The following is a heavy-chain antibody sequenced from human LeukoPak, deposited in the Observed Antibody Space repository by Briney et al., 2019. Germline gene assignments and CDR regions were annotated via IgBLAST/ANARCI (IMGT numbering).Heavy chain of an antibody. D-gene: IGHD6-13*01. Sequence: GGSLRLSCAASGFTFSSYAMSWVRQAPGKGLEWVSAISGSGGSTYYADSVKGRFTISRDNSKNTLYLQMNSLRAEDTAVYYCARTPAGGSSWFFDYWGQGTLVTVSS. CDR1: GFTFSSYA. CDR2: ISGSGGST. V-gene: IGHV3-23*01. J-gene: IGHJ4*02. CDR3: ARTPAGGSSWFFDY.